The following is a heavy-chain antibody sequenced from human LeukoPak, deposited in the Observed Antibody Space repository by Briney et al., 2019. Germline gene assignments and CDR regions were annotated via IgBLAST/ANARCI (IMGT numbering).Heavy chain of an antibody. Sequence: GGSLRLSCAASGFTFSSYWMHWVRQAPGKGLVWVSRINSDGSSTSYADSVKGRFTISRDNAKNTLYLQMNNLRAEDTAVYYCASSSYGSGSYSPFDYWGQGTLVTVSS. CDR2: INSDGSST. CDR3: ASSSYGSGSYSPFDY. D-gene: IGHD3-10*01. V-gene: IGHV3-74*01. J-gene: IGHJ4*02. CDR1: GFTFSSYW.